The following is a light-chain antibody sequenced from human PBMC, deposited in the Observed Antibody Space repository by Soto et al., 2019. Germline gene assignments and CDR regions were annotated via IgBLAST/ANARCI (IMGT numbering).Light chain of an antibody. CDR2: ANK. Sequence: QSVLTQPPSVSGAPGQRVNISCNGSSSNIGPGYDVHWYQQLPGTAPKLLIYANKNRPAGVPDRFSASKSGTSASLAITGLQAEDEADYYCHSYDTSPSGYVFGGGPKLTVL. CDR3: HSYDTSPSGYV. CDR1: SSNIGPGYD. V-gene: IGLV1-40*01. J-gene: IGLJ2*01.